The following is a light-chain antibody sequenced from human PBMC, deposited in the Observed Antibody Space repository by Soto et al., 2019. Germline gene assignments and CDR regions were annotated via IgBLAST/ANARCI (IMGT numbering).Light chain of an antibody. J-gene: IGKJ4*01. CDR3: QQRSNGLT. V-gene: IGKV3-11*01. CDR1: QSVGSY. CDR2: DAS. Sequence: EIVLTQSPATLSLSPGERATLSCRASQSVGSYLAWYQQKPGQAPRLLIYDASNRATGIPARFSGSGSGTDFILIISGLEPEDSAVYYCQQRSNGLTFGRGTKVEIK.